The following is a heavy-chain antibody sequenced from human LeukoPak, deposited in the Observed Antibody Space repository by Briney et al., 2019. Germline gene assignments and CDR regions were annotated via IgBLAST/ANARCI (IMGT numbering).Heavy chain of an antibody. V-gene: IGHV4-61*02. D-gene: IGHD6-13*01. CDR3: ARAPPGYSSSHNWFDP. CDR2: IYTSGST. J-gene: IGHJ5*02. Sequence: SETLSLTCTVSGGSISSGSYYWSWIRQPAGKGLEWIGRIYTSGSTNYNPSLKSRVTISVDTSKNQFSLKLSSVTAADTAVYYCARAPPGYSSSHNWFDPWGQGTLVTVSS. CDR1: GGSISSGSYY.